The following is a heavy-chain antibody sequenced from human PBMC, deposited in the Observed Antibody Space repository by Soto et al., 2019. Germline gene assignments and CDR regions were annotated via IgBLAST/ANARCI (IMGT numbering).Heavy chain of an antibody. CDR2: ISSSSSYI. CDR1: GFTFSSYS. J-gene: IGHJ3*02. Sequence: EVQLVESGGGLVKPGGSLRLSCAASGFTFSSYSMNWVRQAPGKGLEWVSSISSSSSYIYYADSVKGRFTISRDNAKNSLYLQMNSLRAEDTAVYYCARDTGYGDYVDAFDIWGQGTMVTVSS. V-gene: IGHV3-21*01. D-gene: IGHD4-17*01. CDR3: ARDTGYGDYVDAFDI.